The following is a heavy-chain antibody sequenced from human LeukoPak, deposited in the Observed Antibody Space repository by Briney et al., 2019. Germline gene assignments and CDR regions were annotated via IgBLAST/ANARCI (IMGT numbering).Heavy chain of an antibody. CDR3: ARDIPRGARYLDS. CDR2: IDDRGSEK. V-gene: IGHV3-7*01. D-gene: IGHD1-14*01. J-gene: IGHJ5*01. Sequence: GGSLRLSCVTSGFTFGNYWMTWVRQAPGKRLEWVANIDDRGSEKNYADSVKGRFTNSRDNARNSMFLQMNSLRVEDTAVYFCARDIPRGARYLDSWGRGTLVTVSS. CDR1: GFTFGNYW.